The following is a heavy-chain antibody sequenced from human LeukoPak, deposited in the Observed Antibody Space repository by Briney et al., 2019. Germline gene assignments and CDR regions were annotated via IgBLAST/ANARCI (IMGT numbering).Heavy chain of an antibody. CDR1: GGSISSSSYY. V-gene: IGHV4-39*07. Sequence: PSETLSLTCTVSGGSISSSSYYWGWIRQPPGKGLEWIGSIYYSGSTYYNPSLKSRVTISVDTSKNQFSLKLSSVTAADTAVYYCARGVVWMDNWNDCYFDYWGQGTLVTVSS. CDR2: IYYSGST. CDR3: ARGVVWMDNWNDCYFDY. J-gene: IGHJ4*02. D-gene: IGHD1-1*01.